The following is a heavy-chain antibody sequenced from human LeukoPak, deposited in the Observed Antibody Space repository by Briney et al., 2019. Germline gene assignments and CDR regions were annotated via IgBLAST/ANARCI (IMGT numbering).Heavy chain of an antibody. CDR3: ARVLRT. CDR2: TRNKANSYTT. J-gene: IGHJ5*02. Sequence: GGSLRLSCAASGFTFRIYSMNWVRQAPGKGLEWVGRTRNKANSYTTEYAASVKGRFTISRDDSKNSLYLQMNSLKTEDTAVYYCARVLRTWGQGTLVTVSS. D-gene: IGHD3-10*01. V-gene: IGHV3-72*01. CDR1: GFTFRIYS.